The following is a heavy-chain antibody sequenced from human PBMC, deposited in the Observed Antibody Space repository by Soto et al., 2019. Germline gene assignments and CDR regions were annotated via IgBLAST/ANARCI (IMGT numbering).Heavy chain of an antibody. CDR3: ARPGVPAAFDY. CDR2: INADGSST. V-gene: IGHV3-74*01. CDR1: GFTFSSYW. D-gene: IGHD2-2*01. Sequence: EVQLVESGGGLVQPGGSLRLSCAASGFTFSSYWMHWVRQAPGKGLVWVSRINADGSSTSYADSVKCRFTISRDNAKNKLYLQMNSLRAEDTAVYHCARPGVPAAFDYWGQGTLVTVSS. J-gene: IGHJ4*02.